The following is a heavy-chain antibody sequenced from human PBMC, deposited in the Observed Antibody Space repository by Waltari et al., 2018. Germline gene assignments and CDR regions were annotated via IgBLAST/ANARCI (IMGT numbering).Heavy chain of an antibody. D-gene: IGHD2-8*01. V-gene: IGHV3-7*04. Sequence: EVQLVESGGGLVQPGGSLRLSCVASGFGFTSFWMHWVRQAPGKGLEWVANVKQDGSEQYYVGSVKGRFSISRDNAKNSLFLQMNSLRAEDTAVYYCARGLWEGHCTSFACHPNWFDSWGQGTLVTVSS. CDR2: VKQDGSEQ. CDR1: GFGFTSFW. J-gene: IGHJ5*01. CDR3: ARGLWEGHCTSFACHPNWFDS.